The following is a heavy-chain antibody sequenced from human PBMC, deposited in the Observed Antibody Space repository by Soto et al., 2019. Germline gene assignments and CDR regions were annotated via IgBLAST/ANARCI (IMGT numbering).Heavy chain of an antibody. CDR3: AKDQGSSWYEIDY. D-gene: IGHD6-13*01. CDR2: ISGSGCST. Sequence: VQLLESGGGLVQPGGSLRLSCAASGFTFSNYAVTWVRQAPGKGREWVSTISGSGCSTYYADSVKGRFTISRDNSKNTLYLQMNSLRAEATAVYYCAKDQGSSWYEIDYWGQGTLVTVAA. V-gene: IGHV3-23*01. CDR1: GFTFSNYA. J-gene: IGHJ4*02.